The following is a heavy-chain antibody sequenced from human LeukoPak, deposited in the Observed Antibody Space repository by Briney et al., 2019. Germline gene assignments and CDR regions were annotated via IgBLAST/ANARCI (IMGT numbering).Heavy chain of an antibody. CDR3: ARAVGDSSSWYVGY. Sequence: SETLSLTCTVSGGSISSYYWSWIRQPPGKGLEWIGYIYYSGSTNYNPSLKSRVTISVDTSKNQFSLKLSSVTAADTAVYYCARAVGDSSSWYVGYWGQGTLVTVSS. V-gene: IGHV4-59*01. D-gene: IGHD6-13*01. CDR1: GGSISSYY. J-gene: IGHJ4*02. CDR2: IYYSGST.